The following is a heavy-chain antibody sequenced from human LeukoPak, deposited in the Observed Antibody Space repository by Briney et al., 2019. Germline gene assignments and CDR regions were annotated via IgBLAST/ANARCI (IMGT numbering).Heavy chain of an antibody. CDR2: IYHSGST. J-gene: IGHJ4*02. D-gene: IGHD1-26*01. Sequence: SQTLSLTCAVSGGSISSGGYSWSWIRQPPGKGLEWIGYIYHSGSTYYNPSLKSRVTISVDTSKNQFSLKLSSVTAADTAVYYCARHTLSYHYFDYWGQGTLVTVSS. V-gene: IGHV4-30-2*03. CDR1: GGSISSGGYS. CDR3: ARHTLSYHYFDY.